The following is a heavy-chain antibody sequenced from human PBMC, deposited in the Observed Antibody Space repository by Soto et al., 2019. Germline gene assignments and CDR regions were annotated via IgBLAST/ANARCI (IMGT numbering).Heavy chain of an antibody. V-gene: IGHV3-74*01. CDR2: INSDGSST. CDR1: GLPRSSYW. D-gene: IGHD2-15*01. Sequence: GALRVPCAAPGLPRSSYWMDWVRQAPGKGLVWVSRINSDGSSTSYADSVKGRFTISRDNAKNTLYLQMNSLRAEDTAVYYCARVKSVVDAVDIWGRGTIVPV. CDR3: ARVKSVVDAVDI. J-gene: IGHJ3*02.